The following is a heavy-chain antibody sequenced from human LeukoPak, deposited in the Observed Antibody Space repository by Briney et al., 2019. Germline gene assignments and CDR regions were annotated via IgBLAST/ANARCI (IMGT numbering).Heavy chain of an antibody. V-gene: IGHV3-33*01. J-gene: IGHJ4*02. CDR1: EFTFTTYG. D-gene: IGHD1-1*01. CDR2: IYYDGSNI. Sequence: GGSLTLSCAASEFTFTTYGMHWGRQAPGKGLEWVAFIYYDGSNIYYADYVKGRFTISGDISKNTLYLQMDSLRAEDTAIYYCARDWKTNSFDYWGQGTLVTVSS. CDR3: ARDWKTNSFDY.